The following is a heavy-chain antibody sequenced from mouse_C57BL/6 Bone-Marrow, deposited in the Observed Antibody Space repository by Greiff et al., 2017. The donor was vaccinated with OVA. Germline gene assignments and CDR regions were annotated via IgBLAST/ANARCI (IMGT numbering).Heavy chain of an antibody. CDR3: ARHEKGDYYGSSFWFAY. V-gene: IGHV1-62-2*01. CDR2: FYPGSGSI. J-gene: IGHJ3*01. D-gene: IGHD1-1*01. CDR1: GYTFTEYT. Sequence: LVESGAELVKPGASVKLSCKASGYTFTEYTIHWVKQRSGQGLEWIGWFYPGSGSIKYNEKFKDKATLTADKSSSTVYMELSRLTSEDSAVYFCARHEKGDYYGSSFWFAYWGQGTLVTVSA.